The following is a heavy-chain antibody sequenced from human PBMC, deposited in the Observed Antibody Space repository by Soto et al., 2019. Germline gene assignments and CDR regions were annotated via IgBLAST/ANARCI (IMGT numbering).Heavy chain of an antibody. J-gene: IGHJ4*02. CDR2: MSYDGSNK. Sequence: QVQLVESGGGVVQPGRSLRLSCAASGFTFSSYAMHLVRRAPGKGLVWMAVMSYDGSNKYYAVSLKGRFTISRDNSKNTLYLQMNSLRPEDTALYYCARDGGAYWGQGTLVIVSS. V-gene: IGHV3-30-3*01. CDR1: GFTFSSYA. CDR3: ARDGGAY. D-gene: IGHD3-16*01.